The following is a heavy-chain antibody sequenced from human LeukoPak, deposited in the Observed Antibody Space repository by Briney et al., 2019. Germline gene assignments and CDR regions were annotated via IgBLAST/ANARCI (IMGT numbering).Heavy chain of an antibody. CDR3: AKDGEWLQAASDYYYYMDV. CDR2: ISGDGSST. Sequence: GGSLRLSCAASGFTFDDYAMHWVRQAPGKGLEWVSLISGDGSSTYYADSVKGRFTISRDNSKNSLYLQMNSLRTEDTALYYCAKDGEWLQAASDYYYYMDVWGKGTTVTVSS. J-gene: IGHJ6*03. CDR1: GFTFDDYA. V-gene: IGHV3-43*02. D-gene: IGHD5-24*01.